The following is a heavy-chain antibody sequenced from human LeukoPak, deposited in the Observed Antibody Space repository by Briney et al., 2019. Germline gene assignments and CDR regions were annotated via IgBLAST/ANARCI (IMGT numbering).Heavy chain of an antibody. Sequence: PGGSLRLSCATSGFTFSSYSMNWVRQAPGKGLEWVSYISSSSTTIYYADSVKGRFTISRDNAKNSLYLQMNSLRAEDTAVYYCARGAIAAYYYYYMDVWGKGTTVTVSS. CDR2: ISSSSTTI. CDR3: ARGAIAAYYYYYMDV. V-gene: IGHV3-48*01. J-gene: IGHJ6*03. D-gene: IGHD6-13*01. CDR1: GFTFSSYS.